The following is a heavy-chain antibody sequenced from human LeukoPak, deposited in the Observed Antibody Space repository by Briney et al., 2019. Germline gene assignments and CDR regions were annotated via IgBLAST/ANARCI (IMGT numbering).Heavy chain of an antibody. Sequence: SETLSLTCTVSGGSISSSSYYWGWIRQPAGKGLEWIGRVYTRGGTTYNPSLKSRVTISIDTSKNQFSLKLSSVTAADTAVYYCARLKSSDYGDFRYYYYGMDVWGPGTLVTVSS. V-gene: IGHV4-61*02. CDR3: ARLKSSDYGDFRYYYYGMDV. D-gene: IGHD4-17*01. CDR1: GGSISSSSYY. J-gene: IGHJ6*02. CDR2: VYTRGGT.